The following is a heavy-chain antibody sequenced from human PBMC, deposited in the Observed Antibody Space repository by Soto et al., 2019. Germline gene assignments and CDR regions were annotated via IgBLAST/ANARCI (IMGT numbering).Heavy chain of an antibody. CDR3: ARELRAAAGDAFDI. CDR1: GGTFSSYT. V-gene: IGHV1-69*04. D-gene: IGHD6-13*01. CDR2: IIPILGIA. Sequence: GPSVKVSCKASGGTFSSYTISWVRQAPGQGLEWMGRIIPILGIANYAQKFQGRVTITADKSTSTAYMELSSLRSEDTAVYYCARELRAAAGDAFDIWGQGTMVTVSS. J-gene: IGHJ3*02.